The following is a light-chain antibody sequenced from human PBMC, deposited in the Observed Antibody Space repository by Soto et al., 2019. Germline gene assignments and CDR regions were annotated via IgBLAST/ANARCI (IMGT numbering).Light chain of an antibody. CDR2: DAS. V-gene: IGKV1-5*01. J-gene: IGKJ1*01. CDR1: QSISSW. Sequence: DIQITQSPSSLSASVGDRVTITCRAVQSISSWLAWYQQKPGKAPKLLIYDASSLESGVPSRFSGSGSGTEFTLTISSLQPDDFATYYCQQYNSYWTFGQGTKVDNK. CDR3: QQYNSYWT.